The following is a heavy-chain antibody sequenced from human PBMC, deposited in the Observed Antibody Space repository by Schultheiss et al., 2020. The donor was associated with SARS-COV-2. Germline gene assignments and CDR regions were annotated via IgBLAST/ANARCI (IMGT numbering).Heavy chain of an antibody. J-gene: IGHJ4*02. D-gene: IGHD1-26*01. Sequence: GGSLRLSCAASGLTFSSYAMSWVRQAPGKGLEWVSAISGSGGSTYYADSVKGRFTISRDNSKNTLYLQMNSLRAEDTAVFYCAKDLALIVGATTTYWGQGTLVTVSS. CDR3: AKDLALIVGATTTY. CDR2: ISGSGGST. V-gene: IGHV3-23*01. CDR1: GLTFSSYA.